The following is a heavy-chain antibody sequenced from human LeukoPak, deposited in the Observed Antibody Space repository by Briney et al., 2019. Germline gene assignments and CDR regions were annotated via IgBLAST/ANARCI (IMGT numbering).Heavy chain of an antibody. J-gene: IGHJ6*02. CDR3: AKDPSPQYCSGGSCYSERDYHYYGMDV. V-gene: IGHV3-30*18. CDR1: GFTFSSYG. CDR2: ISYDGSNK. Sequence: GGSLRLSCAASGFTFSSYGMHWVRQAPGKGLEWVAVISYDGSNKYYADSVKGRFTISRDNSKNTLYLQMNSLRAEDTAVYYCAKDPSPQYCSGGSCYSERDYHYYGMDVWGQGTTVTVSS. D-gene: IGHD2-15*01.